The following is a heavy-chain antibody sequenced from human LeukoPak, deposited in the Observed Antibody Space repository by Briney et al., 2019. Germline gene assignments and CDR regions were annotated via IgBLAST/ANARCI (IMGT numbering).Heavy chain of an antibody. D-gene: IGHD2-2*01. CDR1: GYTFTSYG. CDR2: ISAYNGNT. Sequence: ASVKVSCKASGYTFTSYGISWVRQAPGQGLEWMGWISAYNGNTNYAQKLQGRVTMTTDTSTGTAYMELRSLRSDDTAVYYCARDQPDCSSTSCYMDVWGKGTTVTVSS. J-gene: IGHJ6*03. V-gene: IGHV1-18*01. CDR3: ARDQPDCSSTSCYMDV.